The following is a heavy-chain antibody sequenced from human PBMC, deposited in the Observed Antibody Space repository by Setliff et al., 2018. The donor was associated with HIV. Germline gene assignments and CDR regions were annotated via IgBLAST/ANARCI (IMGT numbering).Heavy chain of an antibody. CDR2: INPSGGGT. V-gene: IGHV1-46*01. J-gene: IGHJ5*02. D-gene: IGHD3-9*01. CDR1: GYTFSSYL. CDR3: ARDSNEGSDWSNGGWFDP. Sequence: ASVKVSCKASGYTFSSYLMHWVRQAPGQGLEWMGTINPSGGGTTYAQKFQGRVNMTRDTSTTTFYMELISLESEDTAMYYCARDSNEGSDWSNGGWFDPWGPGTLVTVSS.